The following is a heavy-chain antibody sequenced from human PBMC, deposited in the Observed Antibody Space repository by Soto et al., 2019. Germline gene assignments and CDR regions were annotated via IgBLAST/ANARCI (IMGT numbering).Heavy chain of an antibody. CDR3: ARVSYSVY. CDR1: GFIVSTSY. D-gene: IGHD1-26*01. J-gene: IGHJ4*02. CDR2: IHTGGGA. V-gene: IGHV3-66*01. Sequence: EVQLVESGGGLVQPGGSLRLSCAASGFIVSTSYMNWVRQAPGKGLEWVSVIHTGGGAYYADSVKGRFIISRDDSKNTVYLQMNSLRAEDTAVYYCARVSYSVYWGQGTLVTVSS.